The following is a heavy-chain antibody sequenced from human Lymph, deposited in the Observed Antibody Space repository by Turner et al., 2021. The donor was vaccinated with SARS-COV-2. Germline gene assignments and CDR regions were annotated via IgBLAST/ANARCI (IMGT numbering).Heavy chain of an antibody. CDR2: ISGSGGST. CDR1: GFTFSSYA. V-gene: IGHV3-23*01. CDR3: ANLYSSSAAGDP. J-gene: IGHJ5*02. D-gene: IGHD6-6*01. Sequence: EVQLLESGGGLVQPGGSLRLSCAASGFTFSSYAMSWVRQAPGKGLEWVSAISGSGGSTYYADSVKGRFTISRDNSKNSLYLQMNSLRAEDTAVYYCANLYSSSAAGDPWGQGTLVTVSS.